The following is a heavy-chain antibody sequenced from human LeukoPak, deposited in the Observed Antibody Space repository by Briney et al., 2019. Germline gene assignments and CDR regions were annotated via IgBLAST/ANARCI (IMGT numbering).Heavy chain of an antibody. Sequence: SVNVSCKASGGTFSSYAISWVRQAPGQGLEWMGGIIPIFVTANYAQKFQGRVTITADESTSTAYMELSSLRSEDTAVYYCARDRSYGDYNPLYYFDYWGQGTLVTVSS. J-gene: IGHJ4*02. V-gene: IGHV1-69*13. CDR3: ARDRSYGDYNPLYYFDY. CDR1: GGTFSSYA. D-gene: IGHD4-17*01. CDR2: IIPIFVTA.